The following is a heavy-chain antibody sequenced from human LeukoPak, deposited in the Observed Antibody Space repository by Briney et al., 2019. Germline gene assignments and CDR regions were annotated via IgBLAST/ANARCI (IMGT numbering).Heavy chain of an antibody. CDR1: GYTFTGYY. CDR2: INPNSGGT. D-gene: IGHD3-22*01. V-gene: IGHV1-2*02. CDR3: ARDPAIYYESDYYFDY. J-gene: IGHJ4*02. Sequence: ASVKVSCKASGYTFTGYYMHWVRQAPGQGLEWMGWINPNSGGTNYAQKFQGRVTMTRDTSISTAYMELSRLGFDDTAVYYCARDPAIYYESDYYFDYWGQGTLVTVSS.